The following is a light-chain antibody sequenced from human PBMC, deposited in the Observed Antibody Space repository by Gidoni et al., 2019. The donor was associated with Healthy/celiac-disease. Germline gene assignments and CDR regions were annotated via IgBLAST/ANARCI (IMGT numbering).Light chain of an antibody. CDR3: QQYDNPPPT. V-gene: IGKV1-33*01. Sequence: IQITQYPSSLSASVGDRVTITCPASQDISNYLNWYQQKPGKAPKLLIYDASNLETGVPSRFSGSGSGTDFTFTISSLQPEDIATYYCQQYDNPPPTFGQGTKLEIK. CDR2: DAS. CDR1: QDISNY. J-gene: IGKJ2*01.